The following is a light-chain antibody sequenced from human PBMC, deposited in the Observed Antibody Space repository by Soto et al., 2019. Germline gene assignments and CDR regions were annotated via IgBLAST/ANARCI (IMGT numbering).Light chain of an antibody. Sequence: QSALTQPASVSGSPGQSIAISCTGTSSDVGGYNYVSWHQQHPGKAPKVLISVVSNRPSGVSNRFSGSKSGNTASLTISGLQAEDEADYYCSSYRSGGNFVLGSGTKVT. J-gene: IGLJ1*01. CDR1: SSDVGGYNY. CDR3: SSYRSGGNFV. CDR2: VVS. V-gene: IGLV2-14*01.